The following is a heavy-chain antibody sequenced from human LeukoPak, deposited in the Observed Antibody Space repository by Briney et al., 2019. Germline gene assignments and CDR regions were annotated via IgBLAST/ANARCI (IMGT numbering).Heavy chain of an antibody. J-gene: IGHJ4*02. V-gene: IGHV4-34*01. CDR1: GGSFSGYY. Sequence: SETLSLTCAVYGGSFSGYYWSWLRQPPGKGLEWIGSIYYSGSTYYNPSLESRVTISVDTSKNQFSLKLSPVTAADTAVYYCATSGWYLLPGVYWGQGTLVTVSS. CDR3: ATSGWYLLPGVY. D-gene: IGHD6-19*01. CDR2: IYYSGST.